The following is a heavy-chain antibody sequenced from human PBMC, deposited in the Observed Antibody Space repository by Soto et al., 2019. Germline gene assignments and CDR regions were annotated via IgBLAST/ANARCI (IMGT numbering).Heavy chain of an antibody. D-gene: IGHD6-13*01. CDR3: ARGLSGAGSDH. V-gene: IGHV3-23*01. J-gene: IGHJ4*02. CDR2: ISPSGAAA. CDR1: AFTFSSYV. Sequence: GGSLRLSCAASAFTFSSYVMRWVRQAPGKGLEWVSSISPSGAAAYNADSVKGRFTISRGNSKNTLYLQMNSLRVEDTAVYYCARGLSGAGSDHWGQGTLVTVSS.